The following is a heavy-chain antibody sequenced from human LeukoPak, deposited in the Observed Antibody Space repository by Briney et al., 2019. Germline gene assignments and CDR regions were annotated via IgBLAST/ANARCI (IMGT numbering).Heavy chain of an antibody. D-gene: IGHD3-16*02. CDR2: INPSSGST. CDR1: GYTFTSYY. V-gene: IGHV1-46*01. CDR3: ARDRSADWGLSREYAFDY. Sequence: GASVKVSCKASGYTFTSYYMHWVRQAPGQGLEWMGIINPSSGSTSYAQKFQGRVTMTRDTSTSTVYMELSSLRSEDTAVYYCARDRSADWGLSREYAFDYWGQGTLVTVSS. J-gene: IGHJ4*02.